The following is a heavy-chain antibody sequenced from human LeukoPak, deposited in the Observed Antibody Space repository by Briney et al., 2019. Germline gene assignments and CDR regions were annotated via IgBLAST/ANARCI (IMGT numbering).Heavy chain of an antibody. CDR1: GFTFNSYA. J-gene: IGHJ3*02. CDR2: ISWNSGSI. Sequence: GGSLRLSCAASGFTFNSYAMHWVRQAPGKGLEWVSGISWNSGSIGYADSVKGRFTISRDNAKNSLYLQMNSLRAEDTALYYCAKDRSSSWSLGAFDIWGQGRMVTVS. CDR3: AKDRSSSWSLGAFDI. D-gene: IGHD6-13*01. V-gene: IGHV3-9*01.